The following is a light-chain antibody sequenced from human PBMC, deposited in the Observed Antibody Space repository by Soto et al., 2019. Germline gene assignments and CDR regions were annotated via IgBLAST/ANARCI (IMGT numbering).Light chain of an antibody. V-gene: IGKV3-20*01. CDR3: QQYGSSPSST. CDR2: GAS. CDR1: QSVSSN. Sequence: ILLPQSPAPLSVSPGERATLSCRASQSVSSNLAWYQQKPGQAPRLLFYGASTRATGIPDRFSGSGSGTDFTLTISRLDPEDFAVYYCQQYGSSPSSTFGGGTKV. J-gene: IGKJ4*01.